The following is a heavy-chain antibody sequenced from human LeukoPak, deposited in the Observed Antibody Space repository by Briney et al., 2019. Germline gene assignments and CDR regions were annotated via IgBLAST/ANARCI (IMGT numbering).Heavy chain of an antibody. Sequence: GGSLRLSCAASGFTFSNYEMNWVRQAPGKGLEWVSKITSSGSTIYYADSVKGRFTISRDNAKNSLSLQMNSLRAEDTAVYYCARDTAGNSKAIDYWGQGTLVTVSS. CDR3: ARDTAGNSKAIDY. CDR1: GFTFSNYE. V-gene: IGHV3-48*03. CDR2: ITSSGSTI. D-gene: IGHD4-23*01. J-gene: IGHJ4*02.